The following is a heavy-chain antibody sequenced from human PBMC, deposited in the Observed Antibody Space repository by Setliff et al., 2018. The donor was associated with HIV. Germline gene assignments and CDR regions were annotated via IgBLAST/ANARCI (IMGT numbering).Heavy chain of an antibody. V-gene: IGHV4-59*11. CDR2: IYFSGST. Sequence: SETLSLTCTVSGVSISSHYWSWIRQPPGKGLEWIGYIYFSGSTSHNPSLKSRAIVSVDTSKNQFSLKLSSVTAADTAVYYCAGCITGTTHWFDPWGQGTLVTVSS. J-gene: IGHJ5*02. D-gene: IGHD1-20*01. CDR1: GVSISSHY. CDR3: AGCITGTTHWFDP.